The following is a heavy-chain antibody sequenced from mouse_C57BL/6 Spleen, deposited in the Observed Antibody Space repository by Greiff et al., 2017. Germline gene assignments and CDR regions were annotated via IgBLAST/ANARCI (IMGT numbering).Heavy chain of an antibody. CDR1: GFTFSDAW. CDR2: IRNKANNHAT. CDR3: TYGSSSYWYFDV. J-gene: IGHJ1*03. Sequence: EVKLEESGGGLVQPGGSMKLSCAASGFTFSDAWMDWVRQSPETGLEWVAEIRNKANNHATYYAESVKGRFTISRDDSKSSVYLQMNSLRAEDTGIYYCTYGSSSYWYFDVWGTGTTVTVSS. D-gene: IGHD1-1*01. V-gene: IGHV6-6*01.